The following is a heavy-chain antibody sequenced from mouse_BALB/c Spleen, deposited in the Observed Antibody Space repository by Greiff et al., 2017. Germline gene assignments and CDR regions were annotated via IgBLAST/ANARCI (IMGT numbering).Heavy chain of an antibody. D-gene: IGHD2-3*01. CDR3: ARAHDGYYGYFDV. CDR2: ISDGGSYT. J-gene: IGHJ1*01. Sequence: EVHLVESGGGLVKPGGSLKLSCAASGFTFSDYYMYLVRQTPEKRLEWVATISDGGSYTYYPDSVKGRFTISRDNAKNNLYLQMSSLKSEDTAMYYCARAHDGYYGYFDVWGAGTTVTVSS. V-gene: IGHV5-4*02. CDR1: GFTFSDYY.